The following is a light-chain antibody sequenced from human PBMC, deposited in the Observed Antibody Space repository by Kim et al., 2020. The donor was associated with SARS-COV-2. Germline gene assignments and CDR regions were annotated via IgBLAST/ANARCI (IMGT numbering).Light chain of an antibody. V-gene: IGKV1-17*01. CDR1: QDIRNN. CDR3: LQHNSYPFT. Sequence: DIQRTQSPSSLSASVGDRVTITCRASQDIRNNLGWYQQSPGRAPKRLIYGASSLQSGVPSRFSGSGSGTEFTLTINSLQPEDFATYFCLQHNSYPFTFGHGTRLEL. CDR2: GAS. J-gene: IGKJ5*01.